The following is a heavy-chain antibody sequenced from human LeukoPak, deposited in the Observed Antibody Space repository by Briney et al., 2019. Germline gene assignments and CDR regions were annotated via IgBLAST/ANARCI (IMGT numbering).Heavy chain of an antibody. D-gene: IGHD2-15*01. CDR1: GITFSSYA. CDR2: ISGSGGST. J-gene: IGHJ1*01. Sequence: GGSLRLSCAASGITFSSYAMSWVCQAPGKGLEWVSAISGSGGSTYYADSVKGRFTISRDNSKNTLYLQMNSLRAEDTAVYYCAKVRGVVVVAATPRGYFQHWGQGTLVTVSS. CDR3: AKVRGVVVVAATPRGYFQH. V-gene: IGHV3-23*01.